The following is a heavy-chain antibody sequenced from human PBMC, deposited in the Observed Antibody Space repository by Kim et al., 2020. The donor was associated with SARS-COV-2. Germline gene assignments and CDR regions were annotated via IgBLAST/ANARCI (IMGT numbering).Heavy chain of an antibody. CDR3: AREQFSGMYPDYFDY. D-gene: IGHD1-26*01. V-gene: IGHV3-66*01. Sequence: GGSLRLSCVASGITVSSNYMSWVRQAPGKGLEWVAVIYSGRTTTYYADSVKGRFTISRDDSKNTLYLQMDSLRAEDTAVYYCAREQFSGMYPDYFDYWGQGTLVTVSS. CDR1: GITVSSNY. CDR2: IYSGRTTT. J-gene: IGHJ4*02.